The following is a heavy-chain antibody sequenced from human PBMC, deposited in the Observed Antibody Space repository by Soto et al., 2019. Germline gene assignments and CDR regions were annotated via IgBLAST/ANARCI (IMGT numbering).Heavy chain of an antibody. V-gene: IGHV1-3*01. D-gene: IGHD6-13*01. J-gene: IGHJ5*02. CDR1: GYTFTSYA. CDR2: INAGNGNT. CDR3: ARSQGIAAPAYS. Sequence: ASVKVSCKASGYTFTSYAMHWVRQAPGQRLEWMGWINAGNGNTKYSQKFQGRVTITRDTSASTAYMELSSLRSEDTAVYYCARSQGIAAPAYSWGQGTLVPVSS.